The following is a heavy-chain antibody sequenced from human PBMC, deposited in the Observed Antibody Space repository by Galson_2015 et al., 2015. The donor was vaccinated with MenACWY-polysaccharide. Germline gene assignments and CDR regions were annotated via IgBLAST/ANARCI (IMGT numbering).Heavy chain of an antibody. CDR3: ARGAVAGTITRDY. CDR2: ISSSSSYI. CDR1: GFTFSSYS. J-gene: IGHJ4*02. D-gene: IGHD6-19*01. Sequence: SLRLSCAASGFTFSSYSMNWVRQAPGKGLEWVSSISSSSSYIYYADSVKGRLTISRDNAKNSLYLQMNSLRAEDTAVYYCARGAVAGTITRDYWGQGTLVTVSS. V-gene: IGHV3-21*01.